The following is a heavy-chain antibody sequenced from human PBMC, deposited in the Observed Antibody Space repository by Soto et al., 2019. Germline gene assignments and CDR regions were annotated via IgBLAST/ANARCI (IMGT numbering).Heavy chain of an antibody. CDR3: ARDPGGELQNWYFDL. V-gene: IGHV1-69*13. J-gene: IGHJ2*01. CDR2: IIPIFGTA. Sequence: ASVKVSCKASGGTFSSYAISWVRQAPGQGLEWMGGIIPIFGTANYAQKLQGRVTITADESTSTAYMELSSLRSEDTAVYYCARDPGGELQNWYFDLWGRGTLVTVSS. CDR1: GGTFSSYA. D-gene: IGHD1-26*01.